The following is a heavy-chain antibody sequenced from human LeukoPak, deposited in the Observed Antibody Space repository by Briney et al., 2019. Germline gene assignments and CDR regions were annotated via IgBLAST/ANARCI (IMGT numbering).Heavy chain of an antibody. Sequence: GGSLRLSCAASGFTFDDYAMHWVRQVPGKGLEWVSTISWKSDIIGYADSVKGRFTISRDNAKNSLYLQMDSLRAEDTAVYHCARDGPYSTSATHPPWGQGTLVTVSS. CDR3: ARDGPYSTSATHPP. D-gene: IGHD6-6*01. CDR2: ISWKSDII. CDR1: GFTFDDYA. V-gene: IGHV3-9*01. J-gene: IGHJ5*02.